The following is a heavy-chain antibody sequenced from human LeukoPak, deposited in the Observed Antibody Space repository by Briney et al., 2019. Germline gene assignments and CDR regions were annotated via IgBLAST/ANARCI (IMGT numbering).Heavy chain of an antibody. J-gene: IGHJ5*02. CDR3: SKGGPHTVTTYRWFDP. V-gene: IGHV4-34*01. D-gene: IGHD4-17*01. Sequence: PSETLSLTCGVYGGSFIGYYWSWIRQPPGKGLEWIGEINHSGSTNYNPSLKSRVTISVDTSKRQFSLKLSSVTAADTAVYYCSKGGPHTVTTYRWFDPGGQGTLVTVSS. CDR1: GGSFIGYY. CDR2: INHSGST.